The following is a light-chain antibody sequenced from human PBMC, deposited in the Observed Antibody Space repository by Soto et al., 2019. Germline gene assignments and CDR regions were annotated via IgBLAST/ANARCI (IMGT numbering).Light chain of an antibody. Sequence: DIQMTQSPSSLSASVGDRVTITCRASQGITYYLAWFQQKPGKAPKSLIYGASSFQSGVPSRFNGSGFGTDFSLTISSLQPEDIATYYCHQYDSYPRTFGPGTKVEIK. V-gene: IGKV1-16*01. CDR3: HQYDSYPRT. CDR1: QGITYY. J-gene: IGKJ3*01. CDR2: GAS.